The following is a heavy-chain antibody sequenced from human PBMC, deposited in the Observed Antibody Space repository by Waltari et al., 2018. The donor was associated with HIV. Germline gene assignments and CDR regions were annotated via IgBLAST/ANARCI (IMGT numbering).Heavy chain of an antibody. J-gene: IGHJ4*02. Sequence: QVQLQESGPGLVKPSETLSLTCAVSGYSISSGYYWGWIRQPPGKGLEWIGSIYHSGSTYYNPSLKSRVTISVDTSKNQFSLKLSSVTAADTAVYYCAGSYSSSWNFDYWGQGTLVTVSS. D-gene: IGHD6-13*01. CDR3: AGSYSSSWNFDY. CDR2: IYHSGST. CDR1: GYSISSGYY. V-gene: IGHV4-38-2*01.